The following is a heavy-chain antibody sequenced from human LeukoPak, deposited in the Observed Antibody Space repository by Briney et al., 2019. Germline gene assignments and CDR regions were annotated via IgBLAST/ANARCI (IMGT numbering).Heavy chain of an antibody. CDR1: GFTFGDYA. CDR2: SRSKTYGGTT. CDR3: TRDRGFVVVTATYDY. Sequence: GGSLRLSCTASGFTFGDYAMSWFRQAPGKGLEWIGFSRSKTYGGTTEYAASVKGRFTISRDDSKSIAYLQMDSLKTEDTAVYYCTRDRGFVVVTATYDYWGQGTLVTVSS. J-gene: IGHJ4*02. D-gene: IGHD2-21*02. V-gene: IGHV3-49*03.